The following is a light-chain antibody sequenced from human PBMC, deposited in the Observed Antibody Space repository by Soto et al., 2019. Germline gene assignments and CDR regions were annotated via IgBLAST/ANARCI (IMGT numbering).Light chain of an antibody. Sequence: DIQMTQSPSSLSASVGDRVTITCRASQSIRSYLNWYQQKPGKAPKLLIYAASSLQSGVPSRFSGSGSGTDFTLTISSLQPGDFATYYCQQSYSTPWTFGQGTKVDIK. CDR2: AAS. J-gene: IGKJ1*01. CDR1: QSIRSY. CDR3: QQSYSTPWT. V-gene: IGKV1-39*01.